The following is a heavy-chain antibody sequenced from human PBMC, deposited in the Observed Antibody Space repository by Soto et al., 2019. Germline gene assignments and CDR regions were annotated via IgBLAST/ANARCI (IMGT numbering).Heavy chain of an antibody. CDR2: INHSGST. CDR3: ARGLYCSTTSCYRDRYYMDV. D-gene: IGHD2-2*02. Sequence: QVQLQQWGAGLLKPSETLSLTCAVYGGSFSGYYWSWIRQPPGKGLEWLGEINHSGSTNYNPSLKRRITIAVDTSKNQFSLKLSSVTAADTAVYYCARGLYCSTTSCYRDRYYMDVWGKGTTVTVSS. CDR1: GGSFSGYY. V-gene: IGHV4-34*01. J-gene: IGHJ6*03.